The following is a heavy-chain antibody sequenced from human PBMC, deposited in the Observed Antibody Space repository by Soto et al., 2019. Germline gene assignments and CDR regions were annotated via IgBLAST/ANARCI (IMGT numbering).Heavy chain of an antibody. CDR2: IIPIFGTA. CDR1: GGTFSSYA. Sequence: SVKVSCKASGGTFSSYAISWVRQAPGQGLEWMGGIIPIFGTANYAQKFQGRVTITADESTSTAYMELSSLRSEDTAVYYCASKLGSPTYYFDYWGQGTLVTVSS. V-gene: IGHV1-69*13. CDR3: ASKLGSPTYYFDY. D-gene: IGHD7-27*01. J-gene: IGHJ4*02.